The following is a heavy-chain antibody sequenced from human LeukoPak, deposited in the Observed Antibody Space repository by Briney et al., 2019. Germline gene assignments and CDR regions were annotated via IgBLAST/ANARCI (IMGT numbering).Heavy chain of an antibody. CDR3: ARFYCSSTSCLEDY. CDR2: INGVGDDR. CDR1: GFISSDYY. D-gene: IGHD2-2*01. Sequence: GGSLRLSCETSGFISSDYYIHWVRQAPGKGLVWVSRINGVGDDRIYADSVKGRFTISRDNAKNTLYLQMNSLGAEDTAVYYCARFYCSSTSCLEDYWGQGTLVTVSS. J-gene: IGHJ4*02. V-gene: IGHV3-74*01.